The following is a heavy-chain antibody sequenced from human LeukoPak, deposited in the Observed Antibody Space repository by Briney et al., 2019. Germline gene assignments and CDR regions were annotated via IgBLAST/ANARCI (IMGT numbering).Heavy chain of an antibody. Sequence: PGGSLRLSCAASGFTFSSYSMNWVRQAPGKGLEWVSYISSSSSTIYYADSVKGRFTISRDNAKNSLYLQMNSLRAEDTAVYYCARADYGSGENGFDYWGQGTLVTVSS. D-gene: IGHD3-10*01. CDR3: ARADYGSGENGFDY. V-gene: IGHV3-48*04. J-gene: IGHJ4*02. CDR2: ISSSSSTI. CDR1: GFTFSSYS.